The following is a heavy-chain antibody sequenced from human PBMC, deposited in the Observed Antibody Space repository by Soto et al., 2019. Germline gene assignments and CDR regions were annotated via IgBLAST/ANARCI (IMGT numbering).Heavy chain of an antibody. CDR3: ARDGRTSGYYLDF. V-gene: IGHV4-31*03. CDR1: GGSISSGGFY. Sequence: QVQLQESGPGLVKPSQTLSLTCTVSGGSISSGGFYWSWIRQLPGKGLEWIGFIYSNGNSYYNPSLTSRVNISLDTSKNKFSLKISSVTVADTAVYYCARDGRTSGYYLDFWGQGTLVTVSP. J-gene: IGHJ4*02. D-gene: IGHD3-22*01. CDR2: IYSNGNS.